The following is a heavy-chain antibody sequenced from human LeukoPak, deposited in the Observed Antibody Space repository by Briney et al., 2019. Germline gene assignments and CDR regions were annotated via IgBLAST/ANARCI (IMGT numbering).Heavy chain of an antibody. J-gene: IGHJ4*02. CDR1: GFTFSSYA. D-gene: IGHD2-15*01. CDR2: ISGSGGST. Sequence: PGGSLRLSCAASGFTFSSYAMSWVRQAPGKGLEWVSAISGSGGSTCYADSVKGRFTISRDNSKNTLYLQMNSLRAEDTAVYYCAKDLVVPYYFDYWGQGTLVTVSS. V-gene: IGHV3-23*01. CDR3: AKDLVVPYYFDY.